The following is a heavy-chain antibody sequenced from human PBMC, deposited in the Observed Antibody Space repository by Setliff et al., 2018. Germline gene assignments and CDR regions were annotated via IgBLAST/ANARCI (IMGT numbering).Heavy chain of an antibody. CDR2: IYPGDSDT. Sequence: ESLKISCKGSGYSFTNYWIGWVRQMPGKGLEWMGIIYPGDSDTRYSPSFQGQVTISADKSTSTAYLQWSSLKASDTAMYYCARQAIFGSDAFDIWGQGTMVTVSS. D-gene: IGHD3-3*01. J-gene: IGHJ3*02. V-gene: IGHV5-51*01. CDR1: GYSFTNYW. CDR3: ARQAIFGSDAFDI.